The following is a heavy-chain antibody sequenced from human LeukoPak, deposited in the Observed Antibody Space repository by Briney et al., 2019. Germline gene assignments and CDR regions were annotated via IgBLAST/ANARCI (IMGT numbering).Heavy chain of an antibody. V-gene: IGHV4-59*01. D-gene: IGHD3-10*01. Sequence: SETLSFTCTVSGGSISSYYWSWIRQPPGKGLEWIGYIYYSGSTNYNPSLKSRVTISVDTSKNQFSLKLSSVTAADTAVYYCARGSDRGCYYYYGMDVWGKGTTVTVSS. CDR2: IYYSGST. CDR3: ARGSDRGCYYYYGMDV. J-gene: IGHJ6*04. CDR1: GGSISSYY.